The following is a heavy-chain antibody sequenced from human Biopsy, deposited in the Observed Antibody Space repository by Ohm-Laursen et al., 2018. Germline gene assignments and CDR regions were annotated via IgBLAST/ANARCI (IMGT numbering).Heavy chain of an antibody. CDR1: GFTFSSYG. Sequence: SLRLSCAASGFTFSSYGMHWVRQAPGKGLEWVAVISYDGSNKYYADSVKGRFTISRDNSRNTLYLQMNSLRAEDTAVYYCAKDMGSGYGGNSGDAFDIWGQGTMVTVS. V-gene: IGHV3-30*18. CDR3: AKDMGSGYGGNSGDAFDI. CDR2: ISYDGSNK. J-gene: IGHJ3*02. D-gene: IGHD4-23*01.